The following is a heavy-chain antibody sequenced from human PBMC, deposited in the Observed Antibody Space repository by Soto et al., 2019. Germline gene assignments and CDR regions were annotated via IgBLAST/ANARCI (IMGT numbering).Heavy chain of an antibody. D-gene: IGHD2-15*01. CDR1: GFTFITYG. J-gene: IGHJ4*02. CDR2: VSYDGSNK. Sequence: GGSLRLSCAASGFTFITYGMHWVRQAPGKGLEWVAVVSYDGSNKYYGDSVKGRFTISRDNSKNTLYLQMNSLRAEDTAVYYCAKGASGCCGEIDYWGQGTLVTVSS. V-gene: IGHV3-30*18. CDR3: AKGASGCCGEIDY.